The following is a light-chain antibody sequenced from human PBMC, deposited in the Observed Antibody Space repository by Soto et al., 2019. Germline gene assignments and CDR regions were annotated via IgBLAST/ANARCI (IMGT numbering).Light chain of an antibody. Sequence: QVTQSPSSLSASVGDRVTITCRASQGITSYLAWYQQKPGKAPKLLIYAASALQTGVSSRFSGSGYGTDFALTISNLQPEDFATYFCQQLYSYPLTFGGGPRWSS. J-gene: IGKJ4*01. CDR1: QGITSY. V-gene: IGKV1-9*01. CDR3: QQLYSYPLT. CDR2: AAS.